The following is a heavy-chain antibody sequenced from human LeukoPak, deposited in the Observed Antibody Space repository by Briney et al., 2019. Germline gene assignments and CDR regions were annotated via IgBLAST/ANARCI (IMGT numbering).Heavy chain of an antibody. Sequence: GGSLRLSCAASGFTFSSYSMNWIRQAPGKGLEWVSSMSVGSGLIYYAESVKGRFTVSRDNAKKSLYLQMNSLRAEDTAVYYCAREFKGTASGAGYWGQGTLVTVSS. D-gene: IGHD1-26*01. CDR2: MSVGSGLI. J-gene: IGHJ4*02. CDR1: GFTFSSYS. CDR3: AREFKGTASGAGY. V-gene: IGHV3-21*01.